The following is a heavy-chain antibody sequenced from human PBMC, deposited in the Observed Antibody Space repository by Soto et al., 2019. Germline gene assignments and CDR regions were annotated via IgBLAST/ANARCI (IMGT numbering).Heavy chain of an antibody. CDR2: IYSGGST. V-gene: IGHV3-66*01. CDR3: ARDRGGITIFGVVTPDYYYYMDV. CDR1: GFTVSSNY. J-gene: IGHJ6*03. D-gene: IGHD3-3*01. Sequence: GGSLRLSCAASGFTVSSNYMSWVRQAPGKGLEWVSVIYSGGSTYYADSVKGRFTISRDNSKNTLYLQMNSLRTEDTAVYYCARDRGGITIFGVVTPDYYYYMDVWGKGTTVTVSS.